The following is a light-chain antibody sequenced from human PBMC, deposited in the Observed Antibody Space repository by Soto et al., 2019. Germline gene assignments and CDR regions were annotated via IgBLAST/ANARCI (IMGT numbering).Light chain of an antibody. Sequence: EIVLTQSPGTLSLSPGERATLSCRASQSVSNSYLAWYQHKPGQAPRLLIYDASSRATATPDRFSGSGSGTDFTRTVSSLEPEDCGVYYCQQYGASPYAFGQGTKLEI. CDR3: QQYGASPYA. J-gene: IGKJ2*01. CDR2: DAS. V-gene: IGKV3-20*01. CDR1: QSVSNSY.